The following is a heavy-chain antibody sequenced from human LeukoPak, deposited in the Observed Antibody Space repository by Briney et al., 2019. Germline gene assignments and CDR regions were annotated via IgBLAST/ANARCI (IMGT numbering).Heavy chain of an antibody. D-gene: IGHD2-8*01. CDR2: ISDSGDYT. Sequence: GGSLRLSCAGSGFTFSSYAMSWVRQAPGQWLEWVSVISDSGDYTSYADSVRGRFTISRDNSRNTLYLQMISLRPEDTAVYYCAKDTSIGKYCTNGVCSPFDYWGQGTLVTVSS. J-gene: IGHJ4*02. CDR3: AKDTSIGKYCTNGVCSPFDY. V-gene: IGHV3-23*01. CDR1: GFTFSSYA.